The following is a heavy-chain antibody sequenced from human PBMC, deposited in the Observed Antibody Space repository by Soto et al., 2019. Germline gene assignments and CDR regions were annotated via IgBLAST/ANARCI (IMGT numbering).Heavy chain of an antibody. D-gene: IGHD2-21*02. Sequence: QITLKESGPTLVRPTQTLTLTCTFSGFSLSTSGVGVGWIRQPPGKALEWLALIYWDDDKRYSPSLKSRLTITKDTAKTQVVLTMTNMDPVDTATYYCAHSRCGGDCLQSYSSHYYYGMDVWGKGTTVTVSS. CDR1: GFSLSTSGVG. J-gene: IGHJ6*04. CDR2: IYWDDDK. CDR3: AHSRCGGDCLQSYSSHYYYGMDV. V-gene: IGHV2-5*02.